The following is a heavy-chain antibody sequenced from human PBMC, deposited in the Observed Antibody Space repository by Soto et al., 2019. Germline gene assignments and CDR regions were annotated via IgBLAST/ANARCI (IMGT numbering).Heavy chain of an antibody. V-gene: IGHV1-69*13. Sequence: SVKVCCEASGGRFSSYARSWVRQSPGQGLDWMGGIIPIFGTANYAQKFQGRVTITADESTSTAYMELSSLRSEDTAVYYCARVAVDGVGSSGPRVHPYYYYYYGMDVWGQGTTVTVSS. CDR2: IIPIFGTA. CDR3: ARVAVDGVGSSGPRVHPYYYYYYGMDV. CDR1: GGRFSSYA. J-gene: IGHJ6*02. D-gene: IGHD2-8*01.